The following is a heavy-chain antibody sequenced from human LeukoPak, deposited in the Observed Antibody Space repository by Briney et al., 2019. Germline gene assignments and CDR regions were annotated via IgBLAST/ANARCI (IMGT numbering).Heavy chain of an antibody. CDR3: ARVVYVWELGSGDAFDI. Sequence: SETLSLTCTVSSGSISTSNYYWGWVRQPPGKALEWIGNIFYSGSTYYSPSLKSRVTISLDTSRNQFSLKLSSVTAADTAVYYCARVVYVWELGSGDAFDIWGQGTMVTVSS. CDR1: SGSISTSNYY. V-gene: IGHV4-39*07. D-gene: IGHD1-26*01. J-gene: IGHJ3*02. CDR2: IFYSGST.